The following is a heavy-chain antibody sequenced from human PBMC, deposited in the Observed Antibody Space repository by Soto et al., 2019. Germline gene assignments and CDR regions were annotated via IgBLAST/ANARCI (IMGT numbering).Heavy chain of an antibody. CDR1: GYTFTSYD. CDR3: ARGYCSGGSCYRMAYYYYGMDV. V-gene: IGHV1-8*01. CDR2: MNPNSGNT. D-gene: IGHD2-15*01. J-gene: IGHJ6*02. Sequence: QVQLVQSGAEVKKPGASVKVSCKASGYTFTSYDINWVRQATGQGLEWMGWMNPNSGNTGYAQKFQGRVTMTRNTSISTAYKELSSLRSEDTAVYYCARGYCSGGSCYRMAYYYYGMDVWGQGTTVTVSS.